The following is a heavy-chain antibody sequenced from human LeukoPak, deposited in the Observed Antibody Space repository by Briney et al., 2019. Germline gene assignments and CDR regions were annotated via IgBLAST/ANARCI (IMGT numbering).Heavy chain of an antibody. Sequence: PGGSLRLSCAASGFTFSSYTMSWVRQAPGKGLEWVSAISGSGGSTYYADSVKGRFTISRDNSKNTLYLQMNSLRAEDTAVYYCAKDRGYSSGWYAYWGQGTLVTVSS. CDR3: AKDRGYSSGWYAY. CDR1: GFTFSSYT. CDR2: ISGSGGST. J-gene: IGHJ4*02. D-gene: IGHD6-19*01. V-gene: IGHV3-23*01.